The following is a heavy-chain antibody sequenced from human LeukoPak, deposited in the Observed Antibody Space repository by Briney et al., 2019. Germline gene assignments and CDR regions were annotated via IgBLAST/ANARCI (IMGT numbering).Heavy chain of an antibody. J-gene: IGHJ4*02. CDR2: IYYSGST. CDR1: GGSISSYY. D-gene: IGHD6-19*01. V-gene: IGHV4-59*01. CDR3: AGPTAGGGWYYFDY. Sequence: PSETLSLTRTVSGGSISSYYWSWIRQPPGKGLEWIGYIYYSGSTNYNPSLKSRVTISVDTSKNQFSLKLSSVTAADTAVYYCAGPTAGGGWYYFDYWGQGTLVTVSS.